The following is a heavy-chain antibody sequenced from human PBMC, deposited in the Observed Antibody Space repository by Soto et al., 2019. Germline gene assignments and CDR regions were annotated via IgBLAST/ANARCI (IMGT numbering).Heavy chain of an antibody. V-gene: IGHV3-23*01. CDR3: AKDEYYDFWSGYYAFDI. J-gene: IGHJ3*02. D-gene: IGHD3-3*01. Sequence: GGSLRLSCAASGFTFSSYAMSWVRQAPGKGLEWVSAISGSGGSTYYADSVKGRFTISRDNSKNTLYLQMNSLRAEDTAVYYCAKDEYYDFWSGYYAFDIWGQGTMVTVSS. CDR2: ISGSGGST. CDR1: GFTFSSYA.